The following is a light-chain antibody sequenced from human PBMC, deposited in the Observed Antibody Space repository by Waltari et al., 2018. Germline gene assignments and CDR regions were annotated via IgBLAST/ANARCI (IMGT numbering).Light chain of an antibody. CDR3: QQAYSTTWT. Sequence: EIQMTHTPSSLSASAGDRVTITCRASQYINRYVNWYHQSPGKAPKLLIYGASTLRSGVPSRFTGSGSGTEFTLTINSLQPEDFGTYYCQQAYSTTWTFGQGTRVEMK. V-gene: IGKV1-39*01. J-gene: IGKJ1*01. CDR2: GAS. CDR1: QYINRY.